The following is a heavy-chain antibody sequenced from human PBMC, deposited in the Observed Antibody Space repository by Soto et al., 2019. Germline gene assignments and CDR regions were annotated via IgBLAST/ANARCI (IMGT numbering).Heavy chain of an antibody. CDR2: IYYTGSS. V-gene: IGHV4-59*01. D-gene: IGHD7-27*01. J-gene: IGHJ4*02. CDR1: GGSISTYY. Sequence: QVQLQESGPGLVKPSETLSLTCTVSGGSISTYYWRWIRQPPGKGLEWIGYIYYTGSSNYNPSLKARVAISMDTSKNQFSLNLSSVTAADTAVYYCAGAPNWAYFVFGGLGTLVTVSS. CDR3: AGAPNWAYFVF.